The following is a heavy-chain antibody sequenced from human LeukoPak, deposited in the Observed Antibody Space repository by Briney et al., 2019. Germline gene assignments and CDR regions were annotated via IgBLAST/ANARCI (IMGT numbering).Heavy chain of an antibody. D-gene: IGHD3-22*01. Sequence: SETLSLTCTVSGGSISGTSYYWGWIRQPPGKGLEWIGSIYYSGTTYYNPSLKSRVTISVDTSKNQFSLKLSSVTAADTAVYYCVRDVNYYDSSGKIDYWGQGTLVAVSS. V-gene: IGHV4-39*07. CDR2: IYYSGTT. J-gene: IGHJ4*02. CDR3: VRDVNYYDSSGKIDY. CDR1: GGSISGTSYY.